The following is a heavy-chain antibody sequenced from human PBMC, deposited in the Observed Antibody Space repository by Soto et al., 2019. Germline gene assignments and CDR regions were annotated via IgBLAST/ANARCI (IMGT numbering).Heavy chain of an antibody. Sequence: AGGSLRLSCSASGFTFSSYAMHWVRQAPGKGLEYVSAISSNGGSTYYADSVKGRFTISRDNSKNTLYLQMSSLRAEDTAVYYCVKSPRIVGATTSSYFDYWGQGTLVTVSS. CDR2: ISSNGGST. D-gene: IGHD1-26*01. J-gene: IGHJ4*02. V-gene: IGHV3-64D*06. CDR1: GFTFSSYA. CDR3: VKSPRIVGATTSSYFDY.